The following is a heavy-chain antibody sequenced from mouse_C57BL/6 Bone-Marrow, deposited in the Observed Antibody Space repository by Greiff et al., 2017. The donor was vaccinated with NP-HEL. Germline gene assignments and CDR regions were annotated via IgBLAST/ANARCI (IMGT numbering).Heavy chain of an antibody. J-gene: IGHJ4*01. CDR2: ISYSGST. CDR1: GYSITSDY. CDR3: ARSPYDGYAVWYYAMDY. D-gene: IGHD2-3*01. V-gene: IGHV3-8*01. Sequence: EVHLVESGPGLAKPSQTLSLTCSVTGYSITSDYWNWIRKFPGNKLEYMGYISYSGSTYYNPSLKSRISITRDTSKNQYYLQLNSVTTEDTATYYCARSPYDGYAVWYYAMDYWGQGTSVTVSS.